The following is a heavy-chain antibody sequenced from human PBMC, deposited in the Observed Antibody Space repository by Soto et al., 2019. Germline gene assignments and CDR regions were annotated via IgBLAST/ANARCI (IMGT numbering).Heavy chain of an antibody. V-gene: IGHV4-4*07. J-gene: IGHJ4*01. CDR2: IYTVGST. Sequence: SETLSLTCTVSGGSLSNYYWSWIRQPAGKALEWIGRIYTVGSTNYNPSLKSRVTMSIDTSKNQFSLRLTSATAADTAVYFCARSPLTHSYAQFDSWGQGSLVTVPQ. D-gene: IGHD5-18*01. CDR1: GGSLSNYY. CDR3: ARSPLTHSYAQFDS.